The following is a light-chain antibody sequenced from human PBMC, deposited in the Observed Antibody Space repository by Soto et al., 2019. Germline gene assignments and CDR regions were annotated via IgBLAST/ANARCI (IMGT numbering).Light chain of an antibody. V-gene: IGKV3-15*01. CDR1: QSVSSN. CDR2: SAF. J-gene: IGKJ3*01. Sequence: ERVMTQSPATLSVSPGERVTLSCRASQSVSSNLAWYQQKPGQAPRLLIYSAFFRATGIPARFSGSGSGTEFTLTISSLQSEDFAVYLCQQYNNWPFTFGPGTKVDIK. CDR3: QQYNNWPFT.